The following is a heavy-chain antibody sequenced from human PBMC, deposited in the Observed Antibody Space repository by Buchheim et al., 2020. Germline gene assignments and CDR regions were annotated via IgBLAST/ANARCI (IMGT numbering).Heavy chain of an antibody. CDR2: INPKSGGT. CDR1: GYIFKNYY. Sequence: QVQLVQSGAEVKKPGASVKVSCKASGYIFKNYYVHWVRQAPGQGLEWMGWINPKSGGTNYAQKFQGWATMTSDMSISPAYMELSRLTSDDTAVYFCALLGFCSGGSCYPGPDYWGQGTL. D-gene: IGHD2-15*01. J-gene: IGHJ4*02. CDR3: ALLGFCSGGSCYPGPDY. V-gene: IGHV1-2*04.